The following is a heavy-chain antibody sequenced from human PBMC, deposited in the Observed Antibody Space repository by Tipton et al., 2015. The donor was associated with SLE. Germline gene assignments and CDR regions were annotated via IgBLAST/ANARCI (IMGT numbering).Heavy chain of an antibody. D-gene: IGHD1-1*01. CDR3: ARGPALDSTGYYMDV. V-gene: IGHV3-48*03. CDR2: ISSTGSAI. CDR1: GFTFSLYE. J-gene: IGHJ6*03. Sequence: SLRFSCAASGFTFSLYEMNWVRQSPGKGLEWISYISSTGSAIYYADSVKGRFTISRDNAKNSVFLQMSSLRGEDAALYYCARGPALDSTGYYMDVWGRGTTVIVSS.